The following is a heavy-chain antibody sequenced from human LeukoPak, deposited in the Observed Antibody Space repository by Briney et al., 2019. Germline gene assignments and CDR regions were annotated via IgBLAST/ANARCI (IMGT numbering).Heavy chain of an antibody. CDR1: GFAFSSYW. Sequence: GGSLRLSCAASGFAFSSYWMSWGRQAPGKGLEWVANIKQDGSEKYYVDSVKGRFTISRDNAKNSLYLQMNSLRAGDTAVYYCARGGYRWVDYWGQGTLVTVSS. J-gene: IGHJ4*02. CDR3: ARGGYRWVDY. V-gene: IGHV3-7*03. CDR2: IKQDGSEK. D-gene: IGHD5-24*01.